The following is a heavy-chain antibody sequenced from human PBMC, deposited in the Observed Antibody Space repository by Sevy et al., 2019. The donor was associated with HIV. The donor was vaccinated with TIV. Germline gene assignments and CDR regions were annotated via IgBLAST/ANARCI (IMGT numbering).Heavy chain of an antibody. D-gene: IGHD1-26*01. V-gene: IGHV3-30*18. CDR1: GFIFSSYG. J-gene: IGHJ4*02. CDR3: VKEGVTWELLDY. CDR2: ISYDGSSK. Sequence: GGSLRLSCAASGFIFSSYGMHWVRQAPGKGLEWVTIISYDGSSKYYADSVKGRFTISRDNSENILYLQMNSLRTDDTAVYYCVKEGVTWELLDYWGQGTLVTVSS.